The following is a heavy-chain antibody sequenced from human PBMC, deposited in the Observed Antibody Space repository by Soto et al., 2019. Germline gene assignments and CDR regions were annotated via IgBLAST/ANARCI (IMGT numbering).Heavy chain of an antibody. CDR2: IYPGDSDT. D-gene: IGHD3-3*01. J-gene: IGHJ1*01. V-gene: IGHV5-51*01. CDR1: GYSFTSNW. CDR3: AKDAVGSDGVWLVSD. Sequence: PGESLKISCKGSGYSFTSNWIGWVRQMPGKGLEWMGIIYPGDSDTRYSPSFQGQVTISADKSISTAYLQMDSLRVEDTAVYYCAKDAVGSDGVWLVSDWGQGTLVTVSS.